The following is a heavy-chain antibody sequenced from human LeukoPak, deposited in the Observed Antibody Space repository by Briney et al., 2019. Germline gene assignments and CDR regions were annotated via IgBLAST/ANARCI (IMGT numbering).Heavy chain of an antibody. CDR1: GGTFSSYA. CDR2: IILILGIA. Sequence: VASVKVSCKASGGTFSSYAISWVRQAPGQGLEWMGRIILILGIANYAQKFQGRVTITADKSTSTAYMELSSLRSEDTAVYYCVWHIAVAGTGDYWGQGTLVTVSS. J-gene: IGHJ4*02. CDR3: VWHIAVAGTGDY. V-gene: IGHV1-69*04. D-gene: IGHD6-19*01.